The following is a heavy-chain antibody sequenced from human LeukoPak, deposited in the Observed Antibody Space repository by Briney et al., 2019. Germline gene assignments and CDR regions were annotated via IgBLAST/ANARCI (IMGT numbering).Heavy chain of an antibody. V-gene: IGHV1-18*01. CDR2: ITPYNDNT. J-gene: IGHJ4*02. D-gene: IGHD3-10*01. CDR3: ARALLWFGEPSHIDY. CDR1: GYTFTSYG. Sequence: GASVKVSCKASGYTFTSYGISWVRQAPGQGLEWMGWITPYNDNTNYAQKLQGRVTMTTDTSTSTAYMELRSLRSDDTAVYYCARALLWFGEPSHIDYWGQGTLVTASS.